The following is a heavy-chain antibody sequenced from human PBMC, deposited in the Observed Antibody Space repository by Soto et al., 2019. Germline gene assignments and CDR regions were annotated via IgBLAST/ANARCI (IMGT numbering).Heavy chain of an antibody. CDR3: AKDRGRIAARRAFGWFDP. CDR1: GFTFSSYA. V-gene: IGHV3-23*01. J-gene: IGHJ5*02. D-gene: IGHD6-6*01. Sequence: HPGGSLRLSCAASGFTFSSYAMSWVRQAPGKGLEWVSAISGSGGSTYYADSVKGRFTISRDNSKNTLYLQMNSLRAEDTAVYYCAKDRGRIAARRAFGWFDPWGQGTLVTVSS. CDR2: ISGSGGST.